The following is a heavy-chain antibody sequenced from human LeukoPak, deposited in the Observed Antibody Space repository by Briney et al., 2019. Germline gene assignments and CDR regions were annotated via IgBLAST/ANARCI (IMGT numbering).Heavy chain of an antibody. CDR2: INHSGST. D-gene: IGHD3-9*01. J-gene: IGHJ5*02. V-gene: IGHV4-34*01. Sequence: SETLSLTCAVYGGSFSGYYWSWIRQPPGKGLEWIGEINHSGSTNYNPSLKSRVTISVDTSKNQFSLKMSSVTAADTAVYYCARASKEYYDILTSPRGPNAWFDPWGQGTLVTVSS. CDR1: GGSFSGYY. CDR3: ARASKEYYDILTSPRGPNAWFDP.